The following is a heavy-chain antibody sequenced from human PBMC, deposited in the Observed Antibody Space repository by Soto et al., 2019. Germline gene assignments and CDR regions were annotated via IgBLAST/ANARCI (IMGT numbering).Heavy chain of an antibody. Sequence: GGSLRLSCAASGFTFSSYAMRWVRQAPGKGLEWVTAISGIVGRQYYADSVKGRFTIPRDNSKYTLYLQMHSLRAEDTALYYCAKSMVVTGPYDFDYWGQGTLVTVSS. D-gene: IGHD2-15*01. CDR2: ISGIVGRQ. CDR3: AKSMVVTGPYDFDY. J-gene: IGHJ4*02. CDR1: GFTFSSYA. V-gene: IGHV3-23*01.